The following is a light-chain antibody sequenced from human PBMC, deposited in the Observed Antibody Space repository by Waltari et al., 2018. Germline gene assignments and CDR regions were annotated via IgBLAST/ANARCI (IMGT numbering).Light chain of an antibody. V-gene: IGKV3-20*01. CDR1: QSVGTY. Sequence: VLRQSPGTPSLSPGERATLSCRASQSVGTYLTWYQQKPGQAPRLLIYGAYSRSAGIPDRVSGSGSGTDFSLTISRLEPEDFAVYFCQHQLRLPTTFGQGTKVEIK. J-gene: IGKJ1*01. CDR2: GAY. CDR3: QHQLRLPTT.